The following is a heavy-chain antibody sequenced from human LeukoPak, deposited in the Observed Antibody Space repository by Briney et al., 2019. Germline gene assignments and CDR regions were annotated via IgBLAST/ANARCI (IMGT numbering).Heavy chain of an antibody. Sequence: GGSLRLSCAASGFTFSSYGMHWVRQAPGKGLEWVAVIWYDGSNKYYADSVKGRFTISRDNSKNTLYLQMNSLRVEDTAVYYCARRRGSYGFDSWGQGTMVTVSS. V-gene: IGHV3-33*01. CDR2: IWYDGSNK. CDR3: ARRRGSYGFDS. CDR1: GFTFSSYG. J-gene: IGHJ3*02. D-gene: IGHD4-17*01.